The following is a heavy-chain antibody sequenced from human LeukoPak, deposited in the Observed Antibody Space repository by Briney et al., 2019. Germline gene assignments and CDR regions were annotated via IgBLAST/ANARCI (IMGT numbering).Heavy chain of an antibody. CDR2: ISGSGGST. V-gene: IGHV3-23*01. Sequence: GGSLRLSCAASGFTFSSYGMSWVRQAPGKVLEWVSAISGSGGSTYYADSVKGRFTISRDNSKNTLYLQMNSLRAEDTAVYYCAKDGKGSSSWYYYYYMDVWGKGTTVTISS. D-gene: IGHD6-13*01. CDR1: GFTFSSYG. J-gene: IGHJ6*03. CDR3: AKDGKGSSSWYYYYYMDV.